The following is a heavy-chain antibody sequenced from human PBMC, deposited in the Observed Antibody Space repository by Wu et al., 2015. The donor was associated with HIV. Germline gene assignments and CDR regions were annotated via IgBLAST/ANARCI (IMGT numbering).Heavy chain of an antibody. CDR1: GGSFRNYA. Sequence: QVQLVQSGAEVRKPGSSVKVSCRASGGSFRNYAISWVRQAPGQGLEWMGRIIPISDTTNYAQRFQGRVTITVDKPTNTAFMELSSLTPEDTAVYYCARGSILEMATASYYYYVMDVWGQGTTVTVSS. CDR2: IIPISDTT. D-gene: IGHD5-24*01. J-gene: IGHJ6*02. V-gene: IGHV1-69*14. CDR3: ARGSILEMATASYYYYVMDV.